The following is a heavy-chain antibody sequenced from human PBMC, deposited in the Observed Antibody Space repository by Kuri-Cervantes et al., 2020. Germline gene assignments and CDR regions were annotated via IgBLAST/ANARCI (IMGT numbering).Heavy chain of an antibody. Sequence: GESLKISCAASGFTFSSYGMHWVRQAPGKGLEWVAVISYDGSNKYYADPVKGRFTIPRDNSKNTLYLQMNSLRAEDTAVYYCARWASGAFDIWGQGTMVTVSS. J-gene: IGHJ3*02. CDR2: ISYDGSNK. V-gene: IGHV3-30*03. CDR1: GFTFSSYG. CDR3: ARWASGAFDI.